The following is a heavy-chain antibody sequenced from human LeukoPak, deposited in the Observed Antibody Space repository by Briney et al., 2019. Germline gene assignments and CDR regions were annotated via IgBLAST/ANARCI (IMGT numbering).Heavy chain of an antibody. CDR2: INPSGGST. Sequence: ASVKVSCKASGYTFTSYDINWVRQATGQGLEWMGIINPSGGSTSYAQKFQGRVTMTRDTSTSTVYMELSSLRSEDTAVYYCARALATVIDYWGQGTLVTVSS. CDR1: GYTFTSYD. CDR3: ARALATVIDY. V-gene: IGHV1-46*01. J-gene: IGHJ4*02. D-gene: IGHD5-12*01.